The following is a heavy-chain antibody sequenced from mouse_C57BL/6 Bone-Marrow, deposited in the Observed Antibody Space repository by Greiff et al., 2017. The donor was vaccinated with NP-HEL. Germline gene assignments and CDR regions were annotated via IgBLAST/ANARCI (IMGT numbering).Heavy chain of an antibody. CDR3: ARDSFLYYAMDY. Sequence: EVQLQQSGPELVKPGASVKISCKASGYTFTDYYMNWVKQSHGKSLEWIGDINPNNGGTSYNQKFKGKATLTVDKSSSTAYMELRSLTSEDSAVYYCARDSFLYYAMDYWGQGTSVTVSS. CDR1: GYTFTDYY. V-gene: IGHV1-26*01. CDR2: INPNNGGT. J-gene: IGHJ4*01.